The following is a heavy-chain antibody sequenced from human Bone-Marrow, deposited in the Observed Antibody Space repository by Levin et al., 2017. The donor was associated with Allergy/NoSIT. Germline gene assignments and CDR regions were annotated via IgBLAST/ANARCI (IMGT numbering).Heavy chain of an antibody. CDR3: AKGPSNGSGGFDY. Sequence: TGGSLRLSCAASGFTFDDYAMHWVRQAPGKGLEWVSGISWNSGSIGYADSVKGRFTISRDNAKNSLYLQMNSLRAEDTALYYCAKGPSNGSGGFDYWGQGTLVTVSS. V-gene: IGHV3-9*01. D-gene: IGHD3-10*01. CDR1: GFTFDDYA. J-gene: IGHJ4*02. CDR2: ISWNSGSI.